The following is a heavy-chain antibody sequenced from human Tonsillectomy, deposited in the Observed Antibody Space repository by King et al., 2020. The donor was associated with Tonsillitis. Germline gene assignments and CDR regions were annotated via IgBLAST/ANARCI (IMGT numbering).Heavy chain of an antibody. Sequence: QLVQSGAEVKKPGASVKVSCKASGYTFTSYAMHWVRQAPGQRLEWMGWINAGNGNTKYSQKFQGRVTITRDTSASTVNMELSSLRSEDTAVYYCARVQDFGSSCYSGPWAFDVWGQGTMVTVSS. CDR2: INAGNGNT. D-gene: IGHD6-13*01. V-gene: IGHV1-3*01. CDR1: GYTFTSYA. CDR3: ARVQDFGSSCYSGPWAFDV. J-gene: IGHJ3*01.